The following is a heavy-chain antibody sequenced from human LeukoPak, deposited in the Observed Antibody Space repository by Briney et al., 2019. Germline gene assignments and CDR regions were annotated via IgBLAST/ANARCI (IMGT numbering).Heavy chain of an antibody. CDR3: ARSSTQLNYYDTSGNFDY. D-gene: IGHD3-22*01. J-gene: IGHJ4*02. CDR1: GGTFSSYA. Sequence: SVKVSCKASGGTFSSYAISWVRQAPGQGLEWMGRIIPILGIANYAQKFQGRVTITADKSTSTAYMELSSLRSEDTAVYYCARSSTQLNYYDTSGNFDYWGQGTLVTVSS. V-gene: IGHV1-69*04. CDR2: IIPILGIA.